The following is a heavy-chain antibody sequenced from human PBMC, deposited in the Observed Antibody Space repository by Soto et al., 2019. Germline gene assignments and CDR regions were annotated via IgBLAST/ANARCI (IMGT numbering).Heavy chain of an antibody. Sequence: EVQRVESGGGLVQPGGSLRRSCAASGFPFSSYSMNWVRQAPGKGLEWVSYISSSSSTIYYADSVKGRFTISRDNAKNSLYLQMNSLRDEDTAVYYCASDRLNYDFWSGYSVYYYGMDVWGQGTTVTVSS. J-gene: IGHJ6*02. CDR1: GFPFSSYS. V-gene: IGHV3-48*02. CDR3: ASDRLNYDFWSGYSVYYYGMDV. CDR2: ISSSSSTI. D-gene: IGHD3-3*01.